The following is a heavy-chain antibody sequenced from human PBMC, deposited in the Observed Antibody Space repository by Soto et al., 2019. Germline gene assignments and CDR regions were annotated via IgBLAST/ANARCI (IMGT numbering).Heavy chain of an antibody. D-gene: IGHD4-17*01. V-gene: IGHV1-69*13. Sequence: GASVKVSCKASGGTFSSYAISWVRQAPGQGLEWMGGIIPIFGTANYAQKFQGRVTITADESTSTAYMELSSLRSEDTAVYYCARTTVVTFIGAFDIWGQGTMVTVSS. CDR3: ARTTVVTFIGAFDI. CDR2: IIPIFGTA. J-gene: IGHJ3*02. CDR1: GGTFSSYA.